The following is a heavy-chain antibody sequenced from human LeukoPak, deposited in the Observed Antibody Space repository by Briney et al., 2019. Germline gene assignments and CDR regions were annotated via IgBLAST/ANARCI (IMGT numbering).Heavy chain of an antibody. CDR2: MNPNSGNT. V-gene: IGHV1-8*03. D-gene: IGHD6-13*01. Sequence: ASVKVSCKASGYTFTSYDISWVRQATGQGLEWMGWMNPNSGNTGYAQKFQGRVTITRNTSISTAYMELSSLRSEDTAVYYCARFIAAAGWFDPWGQGTLVTVSS. CDR1: GYTFTSYD. J-gene: IGHJ5*02. CDR3: ARFIAAAGWFDP.